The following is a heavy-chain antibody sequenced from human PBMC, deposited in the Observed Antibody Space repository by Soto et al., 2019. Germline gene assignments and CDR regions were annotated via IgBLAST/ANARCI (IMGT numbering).Heavy chain of an antibody. V-gene: IGHV1-46*01. D-gene: IGHD6-19*01. Sequence: GASVKVSCKASGYTFTSYYMHWVRQAPGQGLEWMGIINPSGGSTSYAQKFQGRVTMTRDTSTSTVYMELSSLRSEDTAVYYCARPGYSSGWGGYYYYGMDVWGQGTTVTVSS. CDR2: INPSGGST. J-gene: IGHJ6*02. CDR3: ARPGYSSGWGGYYYYGMDV. CDR1: GYTFTSYY.